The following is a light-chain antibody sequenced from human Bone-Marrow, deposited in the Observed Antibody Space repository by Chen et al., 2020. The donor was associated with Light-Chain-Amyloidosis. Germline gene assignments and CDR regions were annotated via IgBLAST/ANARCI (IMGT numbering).Light chain of an antibody. Sequence: DIHMTQSPSSLSASVGDRVTIACRASQTIYRYLNWYQQRPGKAPKLLIYAASNLQSGVPSRFSVSGSGTDFTLTISSLQREDFATYYCQQSFVMPVTFGQGTRLEIK. V-gene: IGKV1-39*01. CDR3: QQSFVMPVT. J-gene: IGKJ5*01. CDR1: QTIYRY. CDR2: AAS.